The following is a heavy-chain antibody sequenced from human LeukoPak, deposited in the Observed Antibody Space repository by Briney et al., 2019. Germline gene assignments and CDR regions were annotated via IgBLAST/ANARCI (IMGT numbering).Heavy chain of an antibody. V-gene: IGHV4-39*07. J-gene: IGHJ4*02. Sequence: PSETLSLTCTVYGDSISNTNYYWDWVRQPPGKGLEWIGYVYYGGTTYYTPSLKSRVTISVDSSKNQFSLKLRSVTAADTGVYYCAASEGKYASGWYASYYFDSWGRGTLVAVST. D-gene: IGHD6-19*01. CDR3: AASEGKYASGWYASYYFDS. CDR2: VYYGGTT. CDR1: GDSISNTNYY.